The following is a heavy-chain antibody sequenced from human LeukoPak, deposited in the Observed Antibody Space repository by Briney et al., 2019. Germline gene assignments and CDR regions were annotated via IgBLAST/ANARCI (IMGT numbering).Heavy chain of an antibody. D-gene: IGHD4-17*01. J-gene: IGHJ4*02. Sequence: GGSLRLSCVASGFTFSDHYMNWIRQTPGKGLEWLSYISGSSHDIKYADSVEGRFTVSRDNSKRSLYLEMNSLRAEDTAVYYCARGFAVTTRSFDYWGQGTLVTVSS. CDR3: ARGFAVTTRSFDY. CDR1: GFTFSDHY. V-gene: IGHV3-11*05. CDR2: ISGSSHDI.